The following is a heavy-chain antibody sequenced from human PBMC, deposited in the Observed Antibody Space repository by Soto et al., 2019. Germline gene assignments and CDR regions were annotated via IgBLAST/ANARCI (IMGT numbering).Heavy chain of an antibody. CDR2: IYSGGST. Sequence: SETLSLTCIVSGGSISGYYWSWIRQPAGKELEWIGRIYSGGSTNYHPSLNSRGTMSVDTSKNLISLKLTSVTAADTAIYYCARDRGYSYGSFGPWGQGALFTFPS. D-gene: IGHD5-18*01. CDR1: GGSISGYY. V-gene: IGHV4-4*07. J-gene: IGHJ5*02. CDR3: ARDRGYSYGSFGP.